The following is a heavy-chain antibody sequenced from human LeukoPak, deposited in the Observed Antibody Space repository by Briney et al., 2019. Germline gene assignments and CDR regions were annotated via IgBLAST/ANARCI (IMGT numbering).Heavy chain of an antibody. V-gene: IGHV3-23*01. Sequence: GGSLRLSCAASGFTFSSYAMSWVRQAPAQGLEWVSTISVSGASPYYADSVKGRFTISRDNSKNTLYLQMSSLRAEDTAVYYCAKFPAPYGSGSYYWGQGTPVTVSS. CDR3: AKFPAPYGSGSYY. J-gene: IGHJ4*02. CDR1: GFTFSSYA. D-gene: IGHD3-10*01. CDR2: ISVSGASP.